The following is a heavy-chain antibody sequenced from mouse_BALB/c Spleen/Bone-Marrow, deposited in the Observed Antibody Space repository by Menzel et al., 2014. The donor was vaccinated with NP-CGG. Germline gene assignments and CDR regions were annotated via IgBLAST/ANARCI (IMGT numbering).Heavy chain of an antibody. V-gene: IGHV1S22*01. CDR2: IYPGSGST. D-gene: IGHD3-1*01. J-gene: IGHJ2*01. CDR1: GYTFTSYW. CDR3: TRSGDEDYFDY. Sequence: GSELVRPGASVKLSCKASGYTFTSYWIHWVKQRHGQGLEWIRNIYPGSGSTNYDEKFKSKGTLTVDTSSSTAYMHLSSLTSEDSAVYYCTRSGDEDYFDYWGQGTTLTVSS.